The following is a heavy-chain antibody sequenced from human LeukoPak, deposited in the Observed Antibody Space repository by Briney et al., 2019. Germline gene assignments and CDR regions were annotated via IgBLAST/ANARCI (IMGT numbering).Heavy chain of an antibody. V-gene: IGHV4-39*01. D-gene: IGHD3-10*01. CDR2: IFHSGST. Sequence: PSETLSLTCTVSGVSITSCSYFWGWLPPPPGLGLEWVGSIFHSGSTYYNPSLRRRVTLFVDASKNQFSQMNSFGADANASDFFCASLRSYYYHTGDNSWGPRTLVSASS. J-gene: IGHJ5*02. CDR1: GVSITSCSYF. CDR3: ASLRSYYYHTGDNS.